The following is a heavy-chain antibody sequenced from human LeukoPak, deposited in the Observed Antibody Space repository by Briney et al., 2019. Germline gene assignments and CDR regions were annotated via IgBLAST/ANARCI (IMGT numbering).Heavy chain of an antibody. CDR2: IIPIFGTA. J-gene: IGHJ4*02. V-gene: IGHV1-69*05. CDR3: ARGREMATIPYYFDY. Sequence: SVKVSCKASGSTFSTYAISWVRQAPGQGLEWIGGIIPIFGTATYAQKVQGRVTINTDESTSTAYMELSSLRSDDTAVYYCARGREMATIPYYFDYWGQGTLVTVSS. D-gene: IGHD5-24*01. CDR1: GSTFSTYA.